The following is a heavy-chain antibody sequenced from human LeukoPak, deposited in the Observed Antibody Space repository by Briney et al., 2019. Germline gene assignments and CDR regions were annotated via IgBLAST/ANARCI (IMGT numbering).Heavy chain of an antibody. CDR3: AKDTAWSFPD. D-gene: IGHD2-15*01. CDR1: GFTFSSHG. V-gene: IGHV3-30*02. J-gene: IGHJ4*02. CDR2: IQLDESKK. Sequence: PGGSLRLSCAASGFTFSSHGMHWVRQAPGKGLEWVSFIQLDESKKYYADSVKGRFTISRDTSKNTLYLQMNSLRAEDTAVYYCAKDTAWSFPDWGQGTLVTVSS.